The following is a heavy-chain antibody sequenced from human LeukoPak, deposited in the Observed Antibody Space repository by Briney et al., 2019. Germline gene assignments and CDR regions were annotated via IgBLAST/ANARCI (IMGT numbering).Heavy chain of an antibody. V-gene: IGHV5-51*01. Sequence: GASLKISCQTAGYSFTYYWIGWVRPMPGKGLEWMGIIYPGDSDTRYSPSFQGQVTISADKSIRTAYLQWSLKASDTAIYYCARSNQLRWFGEPQRPFYYGMDVWGQGTTVTVS. CDR1: GYSFTYYW. CDR3: ARSNQLRWFGEPQRPFYYGMDV. J-gene: IGHJ6*02. CDR2: IYPGDSDT. D-gene: IGHD3-10*01.